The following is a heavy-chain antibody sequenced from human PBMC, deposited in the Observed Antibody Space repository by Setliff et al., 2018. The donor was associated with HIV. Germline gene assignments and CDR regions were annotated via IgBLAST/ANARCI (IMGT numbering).Heavy chain of an antibody. CDR2: IWDDGSER. CDR3: TKGHYTTSG. CDR1: GFSFRSYG. J-gene: IGHJ4*02. V-gene: IGHV3-33*03. D-gene: IGHD3-10*01. Sequence: GGSLRLSCAASGFSFRSYGMHWVRQAPGKGLDWVAIIWDDGSERNCVDSVKGRFTISKDNAKNSLYLQMNSLRAEDTAVYYCTKGHYTTSGWGQGTVVTVSS.